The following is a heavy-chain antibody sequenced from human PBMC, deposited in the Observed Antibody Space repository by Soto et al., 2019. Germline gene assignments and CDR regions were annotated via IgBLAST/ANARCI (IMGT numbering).Heavy chain of an antibody. CDR1: GFTISTYA. CDR2: ISGSGGST. J-gene: IGHJ4*02. CDR3: TKDVQSRITSFGVIITPFDY. Sequence: EVQLLESGGGLVQPGGSLRLSCEASGFTISTYAMSWVRQAPGKGMEWVSAISGSGGSTYYADSVKGRFTISRDNCKNTLYLQMNSLRAEDTAVYYCTKDVQSRITSFGVIITPFDYWGQGTLVTVSS. D-gene: IGHD3-3*01. V-gene: IGHV3-23*01.